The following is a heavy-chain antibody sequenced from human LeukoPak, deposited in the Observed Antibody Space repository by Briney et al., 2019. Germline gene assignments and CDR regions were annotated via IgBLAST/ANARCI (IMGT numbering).Heavy chain of an antibody. CDR2: ISYDGSNK. D-gene: IGHD3-3*01. CDR1: GFTFSSYA. CDR3: ARGITIFGVALYGMDV. J-gene: IGHJ6*02. Sequence: GRFLRLSCAASGFTFSSYAMHWVRQAPGQGLEWVAVISYDGSNKYYADSVKGRFTISRDNSKNTLYLQMNSLRAEDTAVYYCARGITIFGVALYGMDVWGQGTTVTVSS. V-gene: IGHV3-30-3*01.